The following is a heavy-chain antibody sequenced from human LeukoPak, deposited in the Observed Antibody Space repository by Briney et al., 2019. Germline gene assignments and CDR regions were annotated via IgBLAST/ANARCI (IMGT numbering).Heavy chain of an antibody. D-gene: IGHD2-2*02. J-gene: IGHJ6*03. CDR2: IRYDGSNK. Sequence: GGSLRLSCAASGFTFSSYGMHWVRQAPGKGLEWVAFIRYDGSNKYYADSVKGRFTISRDNSKNTLYLQMNSLRAEDTAVYYCAKDSGCSSTSCYRGAPYYYYYMDVWGKGTTVTVSS. V-gene: IGHV3-30*02. CDR1: GFTFSSYG. CDR3: AKDSGCSSTSCYRGAPYYYYYMDV.